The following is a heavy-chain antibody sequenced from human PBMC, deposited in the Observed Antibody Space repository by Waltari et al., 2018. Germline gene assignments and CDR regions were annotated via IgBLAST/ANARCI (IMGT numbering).Heavy chain of an antibody. CDR2: VFYSGNT. V-gene: IGHV4-39*07. D-gene: IGHD6-13*01. CDR1: GGSINSGSYY. Sequence: QVQLQESGPGLVKPSEILSLTCTVSGGSINSGSYYWGWIRQPPGKGLEWIGSVFYSGNTYYNPSLKSRVTISVDTSKQQFSLNMMSVTAADTAVYYCARAPYDVSNSLVPGYFDLWGPGTLVTVVS. CDR3: ARAPYDVSNSLVPGYFDL. J-gene: IGHJ4*02.